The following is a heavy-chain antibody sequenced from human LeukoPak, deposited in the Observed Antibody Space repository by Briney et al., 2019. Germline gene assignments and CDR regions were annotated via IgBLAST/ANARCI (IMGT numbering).Heavy chain of an antibody. CDR1: EFTFSDYY. D-gene: IGHD3-3*01. CDR2: ISSSGSTI. CDR3: ARSPYDFWSGYYTAFDI. J-gene: IGHJ3*02. Sequence: GGSLRLSCAASEFTFSDYYLSWIGQPPGKGLEWCSYISSSGSTIYYADSVKGRFTISRDNAKNSLYLHMNSLRVEDTAVYYCARSPYDFWSGYYTAFDIWGQGTMVTVSS. V-gene: IGHV3-11*01.